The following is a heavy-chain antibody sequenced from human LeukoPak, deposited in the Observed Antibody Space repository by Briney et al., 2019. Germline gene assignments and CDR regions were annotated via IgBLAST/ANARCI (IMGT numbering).Heavy chain of an antibody. D-gene: IGHD3-10*01. Sequence: ASETLSLTCAVYGGSFSGYYWSWIRQPPGKGLEWIGEINHNGSTNYNPSLKSRVTISVDTSKNQFSLKLSSVTAADTAVYYCARADPGWFGELRGAFDIWGQGTMVTVSS. CDR1: GGSFSGYY. J-gene: IGHJ3*02. V-gene: IGHV4-34*01. CDR3: ARADPGWFGELRGAFDI. CDR2: INHNGST.